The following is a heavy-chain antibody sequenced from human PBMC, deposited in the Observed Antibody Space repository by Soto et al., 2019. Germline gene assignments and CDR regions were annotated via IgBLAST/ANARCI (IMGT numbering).Heavy chain of an antibody. J-gene: IGHJ6*03. D-gene: IGHD2-15*01. CDR2: INSDGSST. CDR1: GFTFSSYW. Sequence: GGSLRLSCAASGFTFSSYWMHWVRQAPGKGLVWVSRINSDGSSTSYADSVKGRFTISRDNAKNTLYLQMNSLRAEDTAGYYCARGPLSSIYCSGGSCYETTMYYYYMDVWGKGTTVTVSS. CDR3: ARGPLSSIYCSGGSCYETTMYYYYMDV. V-gene: IGHV3-74*01.